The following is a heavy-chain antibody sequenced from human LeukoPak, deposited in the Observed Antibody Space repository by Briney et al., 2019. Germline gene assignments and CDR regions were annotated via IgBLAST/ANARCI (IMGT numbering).Heavy chain of an antibody. Sequence: SESLSLTCTVSCGSISSSSYYWGWIRQPPGKGLEWIGSIYYSGSTYYNPSLTSRVTISVVTSKNQFSLKLSSVTAADTAVYYCARHADPRRGYSYGLDPWGQGTLVTVSS. J-gene: IGHJ5*02. V-gene: IGHV4-39*01. CDR2: IYYSGST. CDR3: ARHADPRRGYSYGLDP. CDR1: CGSISSSSYY. D-gene: IGHD5-18*01.